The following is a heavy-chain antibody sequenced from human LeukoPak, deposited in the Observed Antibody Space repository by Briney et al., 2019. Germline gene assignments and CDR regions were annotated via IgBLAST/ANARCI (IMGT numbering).Heavy chain of an antibody. D-gene: IGHD5-24*01. CDR1: GYTFTSYG. Sequence: GASVKVSCKASGYTFTSYGISWVRQAPGQGLEWMGWISAYNGNTNYAQKLQGRVTMTTDTSTSTAYMELRSLRSDDTAVYYCARDRHFVATNLWGGEYYYYGMDVWGQGTTATVSS. V-gene: IGHV1-18*01. J-gene: IGHJ6*02. CDR2: ISAYNGNT. CDR3: ARDRHFVATNLWGGEYYYYGMDV.